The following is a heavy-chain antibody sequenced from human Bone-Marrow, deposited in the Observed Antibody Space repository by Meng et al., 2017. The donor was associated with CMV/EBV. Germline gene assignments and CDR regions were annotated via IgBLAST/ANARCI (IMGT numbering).Heavy chain of an antibody. CDR3: ASLVVVPAAIPYYHGMDV. J-gene: IGHJ6*02. V-gene: IGHV3-21*01. Sequence: GGSMCRSCSASGFTCSSYSMNWVRQAPGKGLEWVSSISSSSSYIYYADSVKGRFTISRDNAKNSLYLPMNSLRAEDTAVYYCASLVVVPAAIPYYHGMDVWGQGTTVTVSS. D-gene: IGHD2-2*02. CDR2: ISSSSSYI. CDR1: GFTCSSYS.